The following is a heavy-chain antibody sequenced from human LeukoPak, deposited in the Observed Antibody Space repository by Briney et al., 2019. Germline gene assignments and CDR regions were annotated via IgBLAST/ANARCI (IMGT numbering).Heavy chain of an antibody. Sequence: SLKVSCKASGVTFSSYAMSWVRQAPGQGLEWMAKIIPIFGTTNYAQTLQGRVTITADKSTSTAYMQMSSLRAEDTAVYYCGRSVPSMVRGKEDNWIDAWGQGTLVTASS. D-gene: IGHD3-10*01. V-gene: IGHV1-69*06. CDR2: IIPIFGTT. CDR3: GRSVPSMVRGKEDNWIDA. CDR1: GVTFSSYA. J-gene: IGHJ5*01.